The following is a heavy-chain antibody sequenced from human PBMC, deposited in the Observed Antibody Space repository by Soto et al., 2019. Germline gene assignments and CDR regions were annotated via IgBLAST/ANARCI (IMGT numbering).Heavy chain of an antibody. Sequence: EVQLLESGGGLVQPGGSLRLSCAASGFTFNSYAMSWVRQAPGKGLEWVSAINGSDNSTYYADSVKGRFTISRNNSKNTLYLQMSSLRADDPAVYYCAPMGVWRQGTTVTVSS. J-gene: IGHJ6*02. V-gene: IGHV3-23*01. CDR1: GFTFNSYA. CDR3: APMGV. CDR2: INGSDNST.